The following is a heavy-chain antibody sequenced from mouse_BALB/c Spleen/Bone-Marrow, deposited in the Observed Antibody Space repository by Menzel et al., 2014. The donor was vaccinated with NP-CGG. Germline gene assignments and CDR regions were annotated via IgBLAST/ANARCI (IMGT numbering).Heavy chain of an antibody. D-gene: IGHD4-1*01. CDR2: INPDSSTI. CDR3: APNWDRGFDY. J-gene: IGHJ3*01. CDR1: TVDFSTYL. Sequence: PTATVDFSTYLMSWVRHAPGKGLEWIGEINPDSSTINYTPSLKDKFIISRDNAENTLYLQMSKVRSEDTALYYCAPNWDRGFDYWGQGTLVTVSA. V-gene: IGHV4-1*02.